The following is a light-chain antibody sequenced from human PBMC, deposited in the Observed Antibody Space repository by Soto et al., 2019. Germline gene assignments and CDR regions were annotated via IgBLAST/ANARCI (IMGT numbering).Light chain of an antibody. CDR1: QGTGNW. Sequence: DIQMTQSPSFVSAFVGDRVTITCRASQGTGNWLAWYQQKPGKAPKLLIYAASTLENGVPSRFSGSGSGTHFTLPISSLQPEDCATYYCQQAKTFPQLTFGGGTKIEIK. CDR3: QQAKTFPQLT. CDR2: AAS. J-gene: IGKJ4*01. V-gene: IGKV1D-12*01.